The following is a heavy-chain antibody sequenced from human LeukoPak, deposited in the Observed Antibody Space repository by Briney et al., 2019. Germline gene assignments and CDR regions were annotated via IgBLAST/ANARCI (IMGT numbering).Heavy chain of an antibody. J-gene: IGHJ4*02. Sequence: ASVKVSCKASGYTFTGYYMHWVRQAPGQGLEWMGRINPNSGGTNYAQKFQGRVTMNRDTSISTAYMELSRLRSDDTAVYYCARDGGYSYGYDFDYWGQGTLVTVSS. CDR2: INPNSGGT. CDR3: ARDGGYSYGYDFDY. D-gene: IGHD5-18*01. CDR1: GYTFTGYY. V-gene: IGHV1-2*06.